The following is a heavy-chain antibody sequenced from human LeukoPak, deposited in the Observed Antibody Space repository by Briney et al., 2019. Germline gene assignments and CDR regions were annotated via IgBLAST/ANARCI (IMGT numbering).Heavy chain of an antibody. CDR2: IRPHDGKT. V-gene: IGHV1-18*01. D-gene: IGHD1-1*01. CDR3: ARDKRDSNPSGNWFPFDF. Sequence: ASVKVSCKASGGTFSSYAINWVRQAPGQGLEWMGWIRPHDGKTSYPQKFRGRVTMTTDVSTNTIYMDLRSLRSDDTAIYYCARDKRDSNPSGNWFPFDFWGQGTLVTVSS. CDR1: GGTFSSYA. J-gene: IGHJ4*02.